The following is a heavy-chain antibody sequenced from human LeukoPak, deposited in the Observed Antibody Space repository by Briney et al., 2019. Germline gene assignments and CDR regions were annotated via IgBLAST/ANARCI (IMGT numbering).Heavy chain of an antibody. CDR2: ISSSSSTI. CDR1: GFTFSSYS. Sequence: PGGSLRLSCAASGFTFSSYSMNWVRQAPGKGLEWVSYISSSSSTIYYADSVKGRFTISRDNAKNSLYLQMNSLRAEDTAVYYCARPSTRGWHSGYYFDYWGQGTLVTVSS. V-gene: IGHV3-48*04. CDR3: ARPSTRGWHSGYYFDY. D-gene: IGHD2-15*01. J-gene: IGHJ4*02.